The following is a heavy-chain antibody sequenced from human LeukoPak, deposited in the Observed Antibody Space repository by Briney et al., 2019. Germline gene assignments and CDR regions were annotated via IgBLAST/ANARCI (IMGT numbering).Heavy chain of an antibody. CDR3: AREKAFDPGAFDI. Sequence: GGSLRLSCAASGFTVSSNYMSWVRQAPGKGLEWVSVIYSGGSTYYADSVKGRFTISRDNSKNTLYLQMNSLRAEDTAVYYYAREKAFDPGAFDIWGQGTMVTVSS. CDR2: IYSGGST. V-gene: IGHV3-53*01. D-gene: IGHD3-9*01. CDR1: GFTVSSNY. J-gene: IGHJ3*02.